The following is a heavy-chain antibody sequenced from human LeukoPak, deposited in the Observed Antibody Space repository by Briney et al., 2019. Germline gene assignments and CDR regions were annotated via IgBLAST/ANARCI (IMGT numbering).Heavy chain of an antibody. CDR2: ISSSSSYI. CDR1: GFTFSSYA. CDR3: ARDRSGYSYGWPLNY. D-gene: IGHD5-18*01. V-gene: IGHV3-21*01. J-gene: IGHJ4*02. Sequence: GGSLRLSCAASGFTFSSYAMSWVRQAPGKGLEWVSSISSSSSYIYYADSVKGRFTISRDNAKNSLYLQMNSLRAEDTAVYYCARDRSGYSYGWPLNYWGQGTLVTVSS.